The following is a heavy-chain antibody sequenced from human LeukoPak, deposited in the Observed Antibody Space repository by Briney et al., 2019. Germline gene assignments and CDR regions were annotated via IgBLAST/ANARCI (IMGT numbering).Heavy chain of an antibody. J-gene: IGHJ4*02. D-gene: IGHD6-19*01. CDR2: IYYSGST. CDR3: ARLAGRSGQSSGWYTLEY. V-gene: IGHV4-59*08. Sequence: SETLSLTCTVSGGSISSHYWSWIRQPPGKGLEWIGYIYYSGSTNYYPSLKSRVTISIDTSKNQFSLKLSSVTAADTAVYYCARLAGRSGQSSGWYTLEYWGQGTLVTVSS. CDR1: GGSISSHY.